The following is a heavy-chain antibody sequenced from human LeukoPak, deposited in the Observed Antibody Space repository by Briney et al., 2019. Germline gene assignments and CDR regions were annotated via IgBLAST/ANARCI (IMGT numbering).Heavy chain of an antibody. Sequence: GGSPRLSCAASGFSFSPYWMHWVRQAPGKGLVWVSHINSDGSSTTYADSVKGRFTISRDNANSTLYLQMNSLRAEDTAVYNCAILGTTPFYWGQGTLVTVSS. J-gene: IGHJ4*02. CDR1: GFSFSPYW. CDR2: INSDGSST. V-gene: IGHV3-74*01. D-gene: IGHD1-26*01. CDR3: AILGTTPFY.